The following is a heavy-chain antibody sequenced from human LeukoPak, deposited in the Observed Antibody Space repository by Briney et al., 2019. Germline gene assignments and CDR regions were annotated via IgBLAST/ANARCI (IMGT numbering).Heavy chain of an antibody. CDR2: IYYSGSS. CDR3: ARYCSGGDCYSKALDY. V-gene: IGHV4-59*01. CDR1: GGSISGYH. J-gene: IGHJ4*02. Sequence: KPSETLSLTCNVSGGSISGYHWSWIRQPPGKGLEWLGYIYYSGSSNYNPSLKSRVTISADTSKNQFSLKLSSVTAADTAVYYCARYCSGGDCYSKALDYWGQGILVTVSS. D-gene: IGHD2-15*01.